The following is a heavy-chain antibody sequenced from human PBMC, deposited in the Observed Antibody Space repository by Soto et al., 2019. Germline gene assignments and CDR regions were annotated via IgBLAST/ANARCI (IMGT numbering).Heavy chain of an antibody. CDR2: ISSSSSYI. Sequence: GGSLRLSCSASGFTFSSYAMHWVRQAPGKGLEWVSSISSSSSYIYYADSVKGRFTISRDNAKNSLYLQMNSLRAEDTAVYYCARGLYYYDSSGYYSPWGQGTLVTVSS. J-gene: IGHJ5*02. CDR3: ARGLYYYDSSGYYSP. D-gene: IGHD3-22*01. CDR1: GFTFSSYA. V-gene: IGHV3-21*01.